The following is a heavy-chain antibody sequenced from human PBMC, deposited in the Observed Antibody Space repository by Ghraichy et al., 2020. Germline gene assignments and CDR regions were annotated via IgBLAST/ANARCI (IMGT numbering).Heavy chain of an antibody. Sequence: SVKVSCKASGGTFSSYAISWVRQAPGQGLEWMGGIIPIFGTANYAQKFQGRVTITTDESTSTAYMELSSLRSEDTAVYYCARDPGAYCGGDCYSNGFDYWGQGTLVTVSS. CDR1: GGTFSSYA. V-gene: IGHV1-69*05. D-gene: IGHD2-21*02. CDR3: ARDPGAYCGGDCYSNGFDY. J-gene: IGHJ4*02. CDR2: IIPIFGTA.